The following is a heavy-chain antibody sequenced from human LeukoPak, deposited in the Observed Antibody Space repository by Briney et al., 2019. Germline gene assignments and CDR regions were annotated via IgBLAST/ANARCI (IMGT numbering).Heavy chain of an antibody. CDR1: GYTFTSYG. D-gene: IGHD2-21*01. CDR2: ISAYNGNT. V-gene: IGHV1-18*01. Sequence: ASVKVSCKASGYTFTSYGISWVRQAPGQGLEWMGWISAYNGNTNYAQKLQGRVTMTTDTSTSTAYMELRSLRSDDTAVYYCARVDVGGGDEPQPDDYYYYGMDVWGQGTTVTVSS. J-gene: IGHJ6*02. CDR3: ARVDVGGGDEPQPDDYYYYGMDV.